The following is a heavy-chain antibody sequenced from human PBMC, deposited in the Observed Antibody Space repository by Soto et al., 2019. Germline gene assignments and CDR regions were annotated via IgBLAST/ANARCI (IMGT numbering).Heavy chain of an antibody. Sequence: SVKVSCKASGGTFSSYAISWVRQAPGQGLEWMGGIIPIFGTANYAQKFQGRVTITADESTSTAYTELSSLRSEDTAVYYCARDSGYYYDSSGYYTSYFDYWGQGTLVTVSS. J-gene: IGHJ4*02. CDR3: ARDSGYYYDSSGYYTSYFDY. V-gene: IGHV1-69*13. CDR1: GGTFSSYA. CDR2: IIPIFGTA. D-gene: IGHD3-22*01.